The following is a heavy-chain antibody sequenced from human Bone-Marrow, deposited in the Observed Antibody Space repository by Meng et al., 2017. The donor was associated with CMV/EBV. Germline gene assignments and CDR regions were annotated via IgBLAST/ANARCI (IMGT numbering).Heavy chain of an antibody. CDR3: AREPPLARHFDY. CDR1: GYTFTSYD. J-gene: IGHJ4*02. D-gene: IGHD3-16*01. Sequence: SVKVSCKASGYTFTSYDINWVRQAPGQGLEWMGMIIPILRETNYAQEFQGRISITVDRSTATAYMVLSSLRSEDTAVYYCAREPPLARHFDYWGQGTPVTVSS. V-gene: IGHV1-69*04. CDR2: IIPILRET.